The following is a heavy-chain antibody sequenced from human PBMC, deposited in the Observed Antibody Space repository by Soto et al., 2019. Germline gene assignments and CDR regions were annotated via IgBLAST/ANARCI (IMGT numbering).Heavy chain of an antibody. Sequence: EVQLVESGGGLVQPGGSLRLSCAGSGFTFSNYWMTWVRQAPGIGLEWGANIKQDGSQIHFADSVKGRFTISRDNAESSLFLQMDSLRAEDTAVYYCARDSCPWDSDRWYDAFEVWSPGTMVTVSS. CDR1: GFTFSNYW. CDR2: IKQDGSQI. J-gene: IGHJ3*01. V-gene: IGHV3-7*05. D-gene: IGHD6-13*01. CDR3: ARDSCPWDSDRWYDAFEV.